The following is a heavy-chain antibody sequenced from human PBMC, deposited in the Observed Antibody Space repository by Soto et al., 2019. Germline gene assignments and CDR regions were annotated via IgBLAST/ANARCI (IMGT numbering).Heavy chain of an antibody. CDR3: ARDLRRIAAAGNWFDS. CDR1: GGSISSGGYY. Sequence: KLPLTCTVSGGSISSGGYYWSWIRQHPGKGLEWIGYIYYSGSTYYNPSLKSRVTISVDTSKNQFSLKLSSVNAADTAVYYWARDLRRIAAAGNWFDSWGQGTLVIV. V-gene: IGHV4-31*03. CDR2: IYYSGST. D-gene: IGHD6-13*01. J-gene: IGHJ5*01.